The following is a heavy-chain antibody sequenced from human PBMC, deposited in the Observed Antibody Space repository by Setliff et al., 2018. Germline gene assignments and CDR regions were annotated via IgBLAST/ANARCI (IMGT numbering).Heavy chain of an antibody. V-gene: IGHV4-39*07. CDR1: GGSISSYY. D-gene: IGHD5-12*01. J-gene: IGHJ4*02. CDR2: IYYSGTT. Sequence: SETLSLTCTVSGGSISSYYWGWIRQPPGKGLEWIGTIYYSGTTYYNPSLKSRVTISLDTSKNQFSLMVSSVTAADTAVYYCARDRRDGYNYFDYWGQGTLVTVSS. CDR3: ARDRRDGYNYFDY.